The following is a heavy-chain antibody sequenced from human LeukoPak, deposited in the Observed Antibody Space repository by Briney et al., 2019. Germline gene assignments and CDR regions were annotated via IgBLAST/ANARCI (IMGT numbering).Heavy chain of an antibody. CDR1: GGTFSSYA. J-gene: IGHJ5*02. CDR2: IIPIFGTV. V-gene: IGHV1-69*13. D-gene: IGHD3-10*01. CDR3: ARTGLLVRPAPGNWFDP. Sequence: ASVKVSCKASGGTFSSYAISWVRQAPGQGREWMGVIIPIFGTVNYAQKFQGRVTITADESTSTAYMALSSLRSEDTAVYYCARTGLLVRPAPGNWFDPWGQGTLVTVSS.